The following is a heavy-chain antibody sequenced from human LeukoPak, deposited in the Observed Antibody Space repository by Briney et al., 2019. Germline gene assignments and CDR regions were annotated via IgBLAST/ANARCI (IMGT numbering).Heavy chain of an antibody. CDR2: MFYSEST. J-gene: IGHJ3*02. Sequence: SEILSLTCSVSGASVSDGNYYWSWIRQPPGKGLEWIGYMFYSESTKYNPSLKSRVTISVDKSKNQFSLHMSSVTAADTAVYYCARVGYDSGSFRDDAFDIWGQGTMVTVSS. CDR1: GASVSDGNYY. V-gene: IGHV4-61*01. D-gene: IGHD3-10*01. CDR3: ARVGYDSGSFRDDAFDI.